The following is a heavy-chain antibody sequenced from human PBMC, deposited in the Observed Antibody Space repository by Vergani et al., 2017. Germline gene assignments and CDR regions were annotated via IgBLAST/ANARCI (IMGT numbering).Heavy chain of an antibody. V-gene: IGHV3-23*01. J-gene: IGHJ4*02. CDR2: ISGSGGST. CDR3: AKARGSGCSDY. D-gene: IGHD1-26*01. CDR1: GFTFSSYA. Sequence: EVQLLESGGGLVQPGGSLRLSCAASGFTFSSYAMSWVRQAPGKGLEWVSAISGSGGSTYYADSVKGRLTISRENSKNTLYLQMNSRRAEDTAVYYCAKARGSGCSDYWGQGTLVTVSS.